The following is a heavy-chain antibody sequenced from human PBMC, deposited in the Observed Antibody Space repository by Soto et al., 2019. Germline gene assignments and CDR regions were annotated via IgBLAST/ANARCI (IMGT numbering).Heavy chain of an antibody. CDR2: IYYSGST. D-gene: IGHD3-9*01. V-gene: IGHV4-59*01. CDR1: GGSISSYY. CDR3: ARARPNYDILTGSEVYYGMDV. Sequence: SETLSLTCTVSGGSISSYYWSWIRQPPGKGLEWIGYIYYSGSTNYNPSLKSRVTISVDTSKNQFSLKLSSVTAADTAVYYCARARPNYDILTGSEVYYGMDVRGQGTTVTVSS. J-gene: IGHJ6*02.